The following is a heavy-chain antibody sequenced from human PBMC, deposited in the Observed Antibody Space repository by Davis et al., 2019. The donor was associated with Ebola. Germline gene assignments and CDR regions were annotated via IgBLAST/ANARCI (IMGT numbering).Heavy chain of an antibody. CDR3: VKEGTTTIWVDSDN. V-gene: IGHV3-64D*08. D-gene: IGHD1-26*01. J-gene: IGHJ4*02. Sequence: GESLKISCSASGFTFSAHTMHWVRQAPGKGLEYVSVISSSGKTYYADSVKCRFTISRDNSQNNVYLQMTSLRVEDTAVYYCVKEGTTTIWVDSDNWGQGTLVTVAS. CDR1: GFTFSAHT. CDR2: ISSSGKT.